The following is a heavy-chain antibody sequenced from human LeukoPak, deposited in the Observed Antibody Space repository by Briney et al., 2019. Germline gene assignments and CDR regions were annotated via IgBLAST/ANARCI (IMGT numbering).Heavy chain of an antibody. CDR3: ARLTGYSSESWFDP. D-gene: IGHD3-9*01. J-gene: IGHJ5*02. Sequence: SETLSLTCTVSGGSISSYYWSWIRQPPGKGLEWIGYIYYSGSTNYKSSLKSRVTISVDTSKNQFSLKLSSVTAADTSVYYCARLTGYSSESWFDPWGQGTLVTVSS. V-gene: IGHV4-59*01. CDR1: GGSISSYY. CDR2: IYYSGST.